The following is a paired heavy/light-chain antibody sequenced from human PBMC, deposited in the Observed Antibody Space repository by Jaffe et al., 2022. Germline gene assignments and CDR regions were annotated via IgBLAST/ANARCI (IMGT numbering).Light chain of an antibody. J-gene: IGLJ3*02. CDR2: NTN. CDR1: SGSVSPTSY. V-gene: IGLV8-61*01. Sequence: QTVVTQEPSFSVSPGGTVTLTCGFSSGSVSPTSYPSWYQQTPGQPPRTLIYNTNTRSSGVPDRFSGSILGNKAALTITGAQADDDSDYYCVLFMTSGTWAFGGGTKLTVL. CDR3: VLFMTSGTWA.
Heavy chain of an antibody. CDR2: VVRDGNEK. D-gene: IGHD7-27*01. CDR3: VRDNNAWGFDC. J-gene: IGHJ4*02. Sequence: QVQLVESGGGVVQPGGSLRLSCAASGFTFSDHVMHWVRQAPGKGLEWVAAVVRDGNEKLYAESVKGRFTISRDNSRNTVYLQMDSLRPEDTSIYYCVRDNNAWGFDCWGQGTLVIVSS. CDR1: GFTFSDHV. V-gene: IGHV3-30*02.